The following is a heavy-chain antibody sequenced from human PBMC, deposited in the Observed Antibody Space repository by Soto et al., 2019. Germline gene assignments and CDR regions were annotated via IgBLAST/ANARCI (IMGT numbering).Heavy chain of an antibody. CDR2: IYDSGST. CDR1: GGSISSGSYY. J-gene: IGHJ4*02. Sequence: SETLSLTCTVSGGSISSGSYYWSWIRQHPGKGLEWIGYIYDSGSTNYNPSLKSRVTISADTSKNQFSLQLSSVTAADTAVYYCARAGYYDSSGYYLDYWGQGTLVTVSS. CDR3: ARAGYYDSSGYYLDY. D-gene: IGHD3-22*01. V-gene: IGHV4-31*03.